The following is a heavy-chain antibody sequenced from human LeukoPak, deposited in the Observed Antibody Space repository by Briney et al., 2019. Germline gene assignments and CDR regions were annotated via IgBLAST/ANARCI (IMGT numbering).Heavy chain of an antibody. D-gene: IGHD2-15*01. CDR3: ARGILGYCSGGSCYSFPH. V-gene: IGHV4-34*01. J-gene: IGHJ1*01. CDR2: INHSGST. Sequence: PSETLSLTCVVYGGSFIGYYWSWIRQPRGKGLEWIGEINHSGSTNYNLSRQSQVTISVDTSKNQFSLKLSSVTAADTDVYYWARGILGYCSGGSCYSFPHWGQGTLVTVSS. CDR1: GGSFIGYY.